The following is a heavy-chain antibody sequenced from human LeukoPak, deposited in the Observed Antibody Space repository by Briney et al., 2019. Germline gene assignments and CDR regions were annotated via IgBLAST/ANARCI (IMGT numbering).Heavy chain of an antibody. V-gene: IGHV3-23*01. D-gene: IGHD5-24*01. CDR2: ISGSGDTT. J-gene: IGHJ3*02. CDR3: AGGGYNHAFDI. CDR1: GFTFSNYG. Sequence: GGSLRLSCAASGFTFSNYGMSWVRQAPGKGLEWVSTISGSGDTTYYADSVRGRFTISRDNAKNTLYLQMNSLGVEDTAVYYCAGGGYNHAFDIWGQGTVVTVSP.